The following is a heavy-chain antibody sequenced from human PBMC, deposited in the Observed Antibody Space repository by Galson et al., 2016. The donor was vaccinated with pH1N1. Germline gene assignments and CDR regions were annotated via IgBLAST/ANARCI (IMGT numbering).Heavy chain of an antibody. Sequence: SLRLSCAASGFTFGNYWMHWVRQVPGKGLEWVANIKEDGSETYYVDSVRGRFTISRDNAKNSLYLQMDSLGAEDTAVYYCIREYWSLYHWGQGTLVTVST. D-gene: IGHD2-8*02. V-gene: IGHV3-7*01. CDR3: IREYWSLYH. J-gene: IGHJ5*02. CDR1: GFTFGNYW. CDR2: IKEDGSET.